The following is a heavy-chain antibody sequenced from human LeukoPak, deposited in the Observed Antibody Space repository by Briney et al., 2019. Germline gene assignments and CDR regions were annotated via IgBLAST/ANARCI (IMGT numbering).Heavy chain of an antibody. Sequence: GGSLRLSCAASGFTFSDHYMDWVRQAPGKGLEWVGRTRNKAKSYATEYAASVKGRFTISRDDSKNSLYLHMNSLRAEDTAVYYCAKGTYGSGTYGSIGYWGQGTLVTVSS. CDR1: GFTFSDHY. J-gene: IGHJ4*02. CDR3: AKGTYGSGTYGSIGY. D-gene: IGHD3-10*01. CDR2: TRNKAKSYAT. V-gene: IGHV3-72*01.